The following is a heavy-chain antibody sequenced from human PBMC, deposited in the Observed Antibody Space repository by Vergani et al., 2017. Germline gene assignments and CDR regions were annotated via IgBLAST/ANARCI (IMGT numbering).Heavy chain of an antibody. Sequence: QVQLVQSGAEVKKPGSSVKVSCKASGGTFSSYAISWVRQAPGQGLEWMGGIIPIFGTANYAQKFQGRVTITADESTSTAYMELISLRSEDTAVYDCARDGLPYYYDSSGYYKRFDYWGQGTLVTVSS. D-gene: IGHD3-22*01. V-gene: IGHV1-69*01. CDR1: GGTFSSYA. CDR3: ARDGLPYYYDSSGYYKRFDY. CDR2: IIPIFGTA. J-gene: IGHJ4*02.